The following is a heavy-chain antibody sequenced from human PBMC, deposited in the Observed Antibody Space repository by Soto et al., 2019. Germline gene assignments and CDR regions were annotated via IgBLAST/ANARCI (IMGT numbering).Heavy chain of an antibody. CDR2: INAGNGNT. CDR3: ARDSGGWYNWFDP. CDR1: GYTFTSYA. J-gene: IGHJ5*02. D-gene: IGHD6-19*01. V-gene: IGHV1-3*01. Sequence: ASVKVSCKASGYTFTSYAMHWVRQAPGQRLEWMGWINAGNGNTKYSQKFQGRVTITRDTSASTAYMELSSLRSEDTAVYYCARDSGGWYNWFDPWGQGTLVTVSS.